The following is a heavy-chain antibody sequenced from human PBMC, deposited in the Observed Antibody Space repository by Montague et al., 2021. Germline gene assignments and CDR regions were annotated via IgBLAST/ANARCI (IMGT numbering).Heavy chain of an antibody. CDR2: MRSSGSP. J-gene: IGHJ4*01. CDR3: GRDYWGSIDY. V-gene: IGHV4-59*02. Sequence: SDTLSLTCSVSGDSVNGYDWSWIRQPPGKGLEWIGYMRSSGSPNXNPSFKSRLAISIDRSRNQFSLELSFVTAADTAIYFWGRDYWGSIDYWGHGILVTVSS. CDR1: GDSVNGYD. D-gene: IGHD7-27*01.